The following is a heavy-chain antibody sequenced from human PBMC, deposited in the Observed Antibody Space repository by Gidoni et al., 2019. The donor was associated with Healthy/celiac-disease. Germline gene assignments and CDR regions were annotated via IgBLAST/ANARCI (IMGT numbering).Heavy chain of an antibody. D-gene: IGHD6-13*01. CDR3: ARRTAAGSFDY. CDR2: IYYSGRT. Sequence: QLQLQESGPGLVKPSETLSLTCTVSGCSISSSSYYWGWIRQPPGKGLEWIGSIYYSGRTYYNPSLKIRVTISVDTSKNQFSLKLSSVTAADTAVYYCARRTAAGSFDYWGQGTLVTVSS. V-gene: IGHV4-39*01. J-gene: IGHJ4*02. CDR1: GCSISSSSYY.